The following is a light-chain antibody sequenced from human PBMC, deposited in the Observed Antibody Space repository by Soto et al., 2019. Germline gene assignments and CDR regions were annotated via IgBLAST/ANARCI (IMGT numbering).Light chain of an antibody. CDR2: GAS. J-gene: IGKJ1*01. V-gene: IGKV3-20*01. CDR3: HQFDASPWT. CDR1: QCVSSNF. Sequence: EILLTQSPGTLSLSPGERATLSCRASQCVSSNFLAWYQQKPGQAPRLLIYGASSRDIGIPDRFSGSGSGTDFTLTISRLEPEDFAVYYCHQFDASPWTFGQGTKGEI.